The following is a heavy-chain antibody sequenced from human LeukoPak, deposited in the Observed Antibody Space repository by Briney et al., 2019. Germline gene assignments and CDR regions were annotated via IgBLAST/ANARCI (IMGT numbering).Heavy chain of an antibody. CDR2: IYHSGST. Sequence: SETLSLTCTVSGYSISSGYYWGWIRQPPGKGLEWIGSIYHSGSTYYNPSLKSRVTISVDTSNNQSSLKLSSVTAGDTAVYYCARSRSSIAAPLDAFDIWGQGTMVTVSS. V-gene: IGHV4-38-2*02. CDR1: GYSISSGYY. D-gene: IGHD6-6*01. CDR3: ARSRSSIAAPLDAFDI. J-gene: IGHJ3*02.